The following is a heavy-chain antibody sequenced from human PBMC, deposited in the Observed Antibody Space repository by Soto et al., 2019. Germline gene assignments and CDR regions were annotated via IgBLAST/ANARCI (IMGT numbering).Heavy chain of an antibody. CDR2: IYYSGST. V-gene: IGHV4-59*01. D-gene: IGHD5-12*01. J-gene: IGHJ6*02. CDR1: GGSISSYY. Sequence: SETLSLTCTVSGGSISSYYWSWIRQPPGKGLEWIGYIYYSGSTNYNPSLKSRVTISVDTSKNQFSLKLSSVTAADTAVYYCARDRGYNSELSYYSGMDVWGQGTTVTVSS. CDR3: ARDRGYNSELSYYSGMDV.